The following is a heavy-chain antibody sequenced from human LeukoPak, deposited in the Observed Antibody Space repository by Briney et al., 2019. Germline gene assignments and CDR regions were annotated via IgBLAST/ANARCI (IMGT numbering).Heavy chain of an antibody. CDR3: ARAQQLAHYFDY. D-gene: IGHD6-13*01. V-gene: IGHV3-48*03. CDR2: ISSSGSTI. J-gene: IGHJ4*02. CDR1: GFTFSSYE. Sequence: GGSLRLSCAASGFTFSSYEMNWVRQAPGKGLEWVSYISSSGSTIYYADSVKGRFTISRDNAKNSLYLQMNSLRAEDTAVYYCARAQQLAHYFDYWGQGTLVTVSS.